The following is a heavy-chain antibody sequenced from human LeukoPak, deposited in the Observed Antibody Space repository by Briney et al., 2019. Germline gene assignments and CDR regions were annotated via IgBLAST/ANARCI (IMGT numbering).Heavy chain of an antibody. D-gene: IGHD5-24*01. Sequence: GGSLRLSCAASGFTFSSYGMHWVRQAPGKGLEWVAVISYDGSNKYYADSVKGRFTISRDNSTNTLYLQMDSLRAEDTAVYYCAKEEIWGQGTLVTVSS. J-gene: IGHJ4*02. CDR2: ISYDGSNK. CDR3: AKEEI. CDR1: GFTFSSYG. V-gene: IGHV3-30*18.